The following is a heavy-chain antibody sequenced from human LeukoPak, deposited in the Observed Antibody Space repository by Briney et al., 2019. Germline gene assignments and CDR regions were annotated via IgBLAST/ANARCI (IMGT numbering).Heavy chain of an antibody. V-gene: IGHV3-23*01. CDR1: GFTFSSYA. CDR2: VSRSGDTT. D-gene: IGHD2-15*01. J-gene: IGHJ4*02. CDR3: AKAGSHTFFDY. Sequence: GGSLRLSCAASGFTFSSYAMNWVRQAPGRGLEWVSAVSRSGDTTYYADSVKGRFTISRDNSRNTLYLQMNSLRAEDTAVYYCAKAGSHTFFDYWGQGTLVTVSS.